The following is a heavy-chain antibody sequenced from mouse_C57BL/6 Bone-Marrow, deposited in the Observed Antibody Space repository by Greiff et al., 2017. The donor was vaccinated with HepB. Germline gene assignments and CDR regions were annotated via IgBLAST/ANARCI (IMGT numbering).Heavy chain of an antibody. V-gene: IGHV1-64*01. J-gene: IGHJ3*01. Sequence: QVQLQQPGAELVKPGASVKLSCKASGYTFTSYWMHWVKQRPGQGLEWIGMIHPNSGSTNYNEKFKSKATLTVDKSSSTAYMQLSSLTSEDSAVYYCARWEDYDSFAYWGQGTLVTVSA. CDR2: IHPNSGST. D-gene: IGHD2-4*01. CDR1: GYTFTSYW. CDR3: ARWEDYDSFAY.